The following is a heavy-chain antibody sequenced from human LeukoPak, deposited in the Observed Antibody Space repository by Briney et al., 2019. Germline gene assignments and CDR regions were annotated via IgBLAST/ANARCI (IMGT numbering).Heavy chain of an antibody. J-gene: IGHJ4*02. D-gene: IGHD2-2*01. Sequence: GGSLRLSCAASGFTFDNYAMHWVRQAPGKGLEWVSGISWNSRSIGYADSVRGRLAMSRDNAKNSLYLQMNSLRAEDTAVYYCARVKSVPAARDSSLGIDYWGQGTLVTVSS. CDR1: GFTFDNYA. CDR2: ISWNSRSI. CDR3: ARVKSVPAARDSSLGIDY. V-gene: IGHV3-9*01.